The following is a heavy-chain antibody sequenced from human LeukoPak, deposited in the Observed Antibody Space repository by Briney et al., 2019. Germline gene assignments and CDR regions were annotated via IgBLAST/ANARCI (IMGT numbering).Heavy chain of an antibody. CDR3: ARDQATIILGYFDY. CDR1: GGSFSGYY. Sequence: SETLSLTCAVYGGSFSGYYWSWIRQPPGKGLEWIGEINHSGSTNYNPSLKSRVAISVDTSKNQFSLKLSSVTAADTAVYYCARDQATIILGYFDYWGQGTLVTVSS. CDR2: INHSGST. V-gene: IGHV4-34*01. J-gene: IGHJ4*02. D-gene: IGHD1-26*01.